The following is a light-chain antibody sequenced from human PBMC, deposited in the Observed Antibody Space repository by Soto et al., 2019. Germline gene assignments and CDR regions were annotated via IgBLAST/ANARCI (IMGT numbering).Light chain of an antibody. CDR1: RSDVGGYNY. V-gene: IGLV2-14*01. J-gene: IGLJ1*01. CDR2: GVT. CDR3: SSYTSASTLLYL. Sequence: QSALTQPASVSGSPGQSITISCTGTRSDVGGYNYVSWYQQHPGIAPKLLIYGVTNRPSGVSTRLSGSKSGNTASLTISGLQAEDEADYHCSSYTSASTLLYLFGTGTKLTVL.